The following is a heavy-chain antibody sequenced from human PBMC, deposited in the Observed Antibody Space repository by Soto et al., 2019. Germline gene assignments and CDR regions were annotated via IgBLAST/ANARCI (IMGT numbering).Heavy chain of an antibody. J-gene: IGHJ6*02. CDR2: IYYSGST. Sequence: TSETLSLTCTGSGGSISSGDYYWSCIRQPPGKGLEWIGYIYYSGSTYYNPSLKSRVTISVDTSKNQFSLKLSSVTAADTAVYYCARGGDITFYGVVNYGIDVLSQRTTVPVSS. V-gene: IGHV4-30-4*01. CDR1: GGSISSGDYY. D-gene: IGHD3-3*01. CDR3: ARGGDITFYGVVNYGIDV.